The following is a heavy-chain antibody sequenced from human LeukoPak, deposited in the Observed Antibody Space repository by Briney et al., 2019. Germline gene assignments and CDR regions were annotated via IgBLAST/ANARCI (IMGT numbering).Heavy chain of an antibody. CDR3: AKDQDSSPAFDY. Sequence: GGSLRLSCAASGFTVVSNCMNWVRQAPGKGLEWVSVIYSGGITYYADSVKGRFTISRDNSKKTLYLQMNGLRAEDTAIYYCAKDQDSSPAFDYWGQGTLVTVSS. CDR2: IYSGGIT. J-gene: IGHJ4*02. CDR1: GFTVVSNC. D-gene: IGHD6-6*01. V-gene: IGHV3-53*01.